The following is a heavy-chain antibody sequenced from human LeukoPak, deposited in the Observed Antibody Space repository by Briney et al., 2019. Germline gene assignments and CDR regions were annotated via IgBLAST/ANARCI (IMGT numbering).Heavy chain of an antibody. V-gene: IGHV4-59*12. D-gene: IGHD6-13*01. J-gene: IGHJ4*02. Sequence: KPSETLSLTCTVSGGSISSYYWSWIRQPPGKGLEWIGYIYYSGSTNYNPSLKSRVTISVDTSKNQFSLQLNSVTPEDTAVYYCARDQIAAAANYGRLDYWGQGTLVTVSS. CDR3: ARDQIAAAANYGRLDY. CDR2: IYYSGST. CDR1: GGSISSYY.